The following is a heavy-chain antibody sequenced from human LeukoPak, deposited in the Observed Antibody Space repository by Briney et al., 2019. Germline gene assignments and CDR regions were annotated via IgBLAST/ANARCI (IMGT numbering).Heavy chain of an antibody. CDR1: GDILSSNSAA. V-gene: IGHV6-1*01. CDR2: TYYRSKWYN. D-gene: IGHD5-18*01. CDR3: ARWDTAMGKFDY. Sequence: SQTLSLTCAISGDILSSNSAAWNWIRQSPSRGLEWLGRTYYRSKWYNDYAVSVKSRITINPDTSKNQFSLQLNSVTPEDTAVYYCARWDTAMGKFDYWGQGTLVTVSS. J-gene: IGHJ4*02.